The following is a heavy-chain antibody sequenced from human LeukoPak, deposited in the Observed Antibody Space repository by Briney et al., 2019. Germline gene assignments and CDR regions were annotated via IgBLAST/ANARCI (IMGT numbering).Heavy chain of an antibody. J-gene: IGHJ4*02. CDR2: ISSSSSYI. V-gene: IGHV3-21*01. D-gene: IGHD3-9*01. CDR3: ARSNPYDDTLTQPGDY. CDR1: GFTFSSYS. Sequence: GGSLRLSCAASGFTFSSYSMNWVRQAPGKGLEWVSSISSSSSYIYYADSVKGRFTISRDNAKNSLYLQMNSLRAEDTAVYYCARSNPYDDTLTQPGDYWGQGTLVTVSS.